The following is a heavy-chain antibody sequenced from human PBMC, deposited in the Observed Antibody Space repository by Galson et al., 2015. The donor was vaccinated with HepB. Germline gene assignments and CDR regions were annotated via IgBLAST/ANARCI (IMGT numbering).Heavy chain of an antibody. CDR2: IYSGGST. CDR1: GFTVSSNY. Sequence: SLRLSCAASGFTVSSNYMSWVRQAPGKGLEWVSVIYSGGSTYYADSVKGRFTISRDNSKNTLYLQMNSLRAEDTAVYYCASILNPSSSFGDAFDIWGQGTMVTVSS. J-gene: IGHJ3*02. CDR3: ASILNPSSSFGDAFDI. D-gene: IGHD6-6*01. V-gene: IGHV3-53*01.